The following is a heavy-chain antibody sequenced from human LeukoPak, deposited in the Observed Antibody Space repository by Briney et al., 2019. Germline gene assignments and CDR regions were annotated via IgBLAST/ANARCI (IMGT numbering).Heavy chain of an antibody. CDR3: ATTYYYGSGSYGDAFDI. CDR2: INPNSGGT. D-gene: IGHD3-10*01. Sequence: ASVKVSCKASGYTFTGYYMHWVRQAPGQGLEWMGWINPNSGGTNYARKFQGRVTMTRDTSISTAYMELSRLRSEDTAVYYCATTYYYGSGSYGDAFDIWGQGTMVTVS. J-gene: IGHJ3*02. CDR1: GYTFTGYY. V-gene: IGHV1-2*02.